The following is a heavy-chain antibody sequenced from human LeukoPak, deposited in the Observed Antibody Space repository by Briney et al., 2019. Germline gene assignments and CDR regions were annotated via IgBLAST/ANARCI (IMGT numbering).Heavy chain of an antibody. CDR2: INHSGSN. CDR1: GGSFSGHY. D-gene: IGHD5-18*01. Sequence: SETLSLTCALYGGSFSGHYWSWIRQPPGKGLEWIGEINHSGSNNYNPSLKIRVTISVDTSKNQFSLRLSSVAAADTAVYYCASGERVYSYGPLDYWGQGTLVTVSS. CDR3: ASGERVYSYGPLDY. J-gene: IGHJ4*02. V-gene: IGHV4-34*01.